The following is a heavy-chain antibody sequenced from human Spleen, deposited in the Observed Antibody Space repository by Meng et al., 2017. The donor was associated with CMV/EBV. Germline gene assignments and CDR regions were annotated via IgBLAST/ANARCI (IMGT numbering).Heavy chain of an antibody. CDR3: ARDLEISSGYFDYDYYGMDV. CDR1: GFTFSSYE. J-gene: IGHJ6*02. D-gene: IGHD3-22*01. Sequence: GGSLRLSCAASGFTFSSYEMNWVRQGLGKGLEWVSYISSSGSSIYYADSVKGRFTISRDNAKNSLYLQMNSLRAEDTAVYYCARDLEISSGYFDYDYYGMDVWGQGTTVTVSS. V-gene: IGHV3-48*03. CDR2: ISSSGSSI.